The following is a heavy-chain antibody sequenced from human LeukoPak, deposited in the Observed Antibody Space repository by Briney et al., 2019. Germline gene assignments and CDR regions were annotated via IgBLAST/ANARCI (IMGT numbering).Heavy chain of an antibody. J-gene: IGHJ3*02. CDR3: AKDSWGRGYDAFDI. CDR1: GGSFSGYY. V-gene: IGHV4-34*01. D-gene: IGHD7-27*01. Sequence: KPSETLSLTCAVYGGSFSGYYWSWIRQPPGKGLEWIGEINHSGSTNYNPSLKSRVTISVDTSKNQFSLKLSSVTAADTAVYYCAKDSWGRGYDAFDIWGQGTMVTVSS. CDR2: INHSGST.